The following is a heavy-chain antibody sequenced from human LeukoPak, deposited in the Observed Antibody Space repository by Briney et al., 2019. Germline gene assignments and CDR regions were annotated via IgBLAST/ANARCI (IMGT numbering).Heavy chain of an antibody. CDR2: INPNSGGT. J-gene: IGHJ5*02. CDR3: ARSQIVGSSVLDP. V-gene: IGHV1-2*02. D-gene: IGHD2-21*01. Sequence: ASVKVSCKASGYTFTGYYMHWVRQAPGQGLEWMGWINPNSGGTNYAQKFQGRVTMTRDTSISTAYMELSRLRSDDTAVYYCARSQIVGSSVLDPWGQGTLVTVSS. CDR1: GYTFTGYY.